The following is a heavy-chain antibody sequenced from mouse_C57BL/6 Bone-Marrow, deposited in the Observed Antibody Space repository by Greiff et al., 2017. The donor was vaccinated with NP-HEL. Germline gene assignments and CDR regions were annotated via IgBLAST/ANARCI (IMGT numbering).Heavy chain of an antibody. Sequence: EVQLQQSGTVLARPGASVKMSCKTSGYTFTSYWMHWVKQRPGQGLEWIGAIYPGNSDTSYNQKFKGKAKLTAVTSASTAYMELSSLTNEDSAVYYCTEGRLRLRYAMDYWGQGTSVTVSS. D-gene: IGHD2-4*01. CDR2: IYPGNSDT. CDR3: TEGRLRLRYAMDY. J-gene: IGHJ4*01. V-gene: IGHV1-5*01. CDR1: GYTFTSYW.